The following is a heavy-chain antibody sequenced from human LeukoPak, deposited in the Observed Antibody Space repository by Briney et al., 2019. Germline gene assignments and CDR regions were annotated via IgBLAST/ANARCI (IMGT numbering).Heavy chain of an antibody. J-gene: IGHJ6*02. CDR3: ASNPLLGYCSGGSCPENPYYYYGMDV. V-gene: IGHV3-23*01. CDR2: ISGSGGSS. Sequence: GGSLRLSCAASGFTFSSYAMSWVRQAPGKGLEWVSAISGSGGSSHYADSVKGRFTISRDNSKNTLYLQMNSLTADDTAVYYCASNPLLGYCSGGSCPENPYYYYGMDVWGQGTTVTVSS. CDR1: GFTFSSYA. D-gene: IGHD2-15*01.